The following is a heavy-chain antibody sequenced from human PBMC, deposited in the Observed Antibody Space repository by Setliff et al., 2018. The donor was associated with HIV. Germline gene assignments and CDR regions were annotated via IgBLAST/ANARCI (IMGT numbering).Heavy chain of an antibody. Sequence: SGPTLVNPTQTLTLTCTFSGFSLATSGMCVDWIRQPPGKALEWLALIYWDDDKHYSPSLKSRLTITKDTSKNQVVLTMTNMDPVDTATYFCAHQELGYCSGGSCPPPHAFDVWGQGTLVTVSS. CDR2: IYWDDDK. CDR1: GFSLATSGMC. D-gene: IGHD2-15*01. V-gene: IGHV2-5*02. CDR3: AHQELGYCSGGSCPPPHAFDV. J-gene: IGHJ3*01.